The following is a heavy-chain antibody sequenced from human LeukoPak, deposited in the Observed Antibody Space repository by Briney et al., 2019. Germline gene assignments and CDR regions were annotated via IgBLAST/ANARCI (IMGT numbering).Heavy chain of an antibody. D-gene: IGHD5-12*01. CDR2: ISSSGGTT. Sequence: GGSLRLSCAASGFTFSSYAMSWVRQAPGEGLEWVSAISSSGGTTYYADSVKGRFTISRDNSKNTLYMQMHSLRAEDTAVYYCAKALGSIVVTTTDYWGQGTLVTVSS. CDR1: GFTFSSYA. CDR3: AKALGSIVVTTTDY. J-gene: IGHJ4*02. V-gene: IGHV3-23*01.